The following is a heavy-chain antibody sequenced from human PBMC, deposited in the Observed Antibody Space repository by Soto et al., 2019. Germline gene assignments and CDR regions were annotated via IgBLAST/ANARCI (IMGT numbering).Heavy chain of an antibody. Sequence: GSLRLSCAASGFTFSSYWMSWVRQAPGKGLEWVANIKQDGSEKYYVDSVKGRFTISRDNAKNSLYLQMNSLRAEDTAVYYCARGLGTQWLRNYYYGMDVWGQGTRVTVSS. CDR1: GFTFSSYW. V-gene: IGHV3-7*01. CDR2: IKQDGSEK. J-gene: IGHJ6*02. CDR3: ARGLGTQWLRNYYYGMDV. D-gene: IGHD6-19*01.